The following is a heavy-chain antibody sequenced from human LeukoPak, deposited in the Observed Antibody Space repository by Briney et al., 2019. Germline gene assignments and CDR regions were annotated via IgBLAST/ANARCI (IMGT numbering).Heavy chain of an antibody. CDR2: ISGSGGST. CDR3: AKEGEDIVVVVAAYYFDY. Sequence: GGSLRLSCAASGFTFSSYAMSWVRQAPGKGLEWVSAISGSGGSTYYADSVKGRFTISRDDSKNTLYLQMSSLRAEDTAVYYCAKEGEDIVVVVAAYYFDYWGQGTLVTVSS. CDR1: GFTFSSYA. D-gene: IGHD2-15*01. J-gene: IGHJ4*02. V-gene: IGHV3-23*01.